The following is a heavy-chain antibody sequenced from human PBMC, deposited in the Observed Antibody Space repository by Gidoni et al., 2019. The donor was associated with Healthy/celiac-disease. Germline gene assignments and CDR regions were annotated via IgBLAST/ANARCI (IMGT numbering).Heavy chain of an antibody. CDR3: ARDLIAVAANYYYYGMDV. CDR1: GYTFTSYA. D-gene: IGHD6-19*01. V-gene: IGHV1-3*01. J-gene: IGHJ6*02. Sequence: QVQLVQSGAEVKKPGASVKVSCKASGYTFTSYAMHWVRQAPGQRLEWMGWINAGNGNTKYSQKFQGRVTITRDTSASTAYMELSSLRSEDTAVYYCARDLIAVAANYYYYGMDVWGQGTTVTVSS. CDR2: INAGNGNT.